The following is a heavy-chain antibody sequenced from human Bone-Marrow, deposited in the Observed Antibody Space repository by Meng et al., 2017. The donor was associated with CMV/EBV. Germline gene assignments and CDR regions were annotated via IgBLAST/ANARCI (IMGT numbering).Heavy chain of an antibody. CDR3: SRGDSNGPLY. Sequence: LSLTCAASGFTFSSYAMSWVRQASGRGLEWIGRIRNRANSHATAYVASVKGRFTISRDDSKNTMYLHMSSLKTDDTAVYYCSRGDSNGPLYWGPGTLVTVSS. CDR1: GFTFSSYA. D-gene: IGHD3-22*01. CDR2: IRNRANSHAT. J-gene: IGHJ4*02. V-gene: IGHV3-73*01.